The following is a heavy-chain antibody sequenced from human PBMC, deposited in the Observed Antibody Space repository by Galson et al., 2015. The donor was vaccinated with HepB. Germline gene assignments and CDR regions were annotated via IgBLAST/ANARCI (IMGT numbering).Heavy chain of an antibody. CDR2: IYYSGST. V-gene: IGHV4-59*01. Sequence: SETLSLTCTVSGGSISSYYWSWIRQPPGKGLEWIGYIYYSGSTNYNPSLKSRVTISVDTSKNQFSLKLSSVTAADTAVYYCARDTSYYYGSGSSYYYYYGMDVWGQGTTVTVSS. D-gene: IGHD3-10*01. CDR3: ARDTSYYYGSGSSYYYYYGMDV. CDR1: GGSISSYY. J-gene: IGHJ6*02.